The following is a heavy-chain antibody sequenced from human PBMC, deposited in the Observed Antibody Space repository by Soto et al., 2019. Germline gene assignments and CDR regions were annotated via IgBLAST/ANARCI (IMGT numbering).Heavy chain of an antibody. J-gene: IGHJ3*02. CDR1: GFTSSDYY. CDR3: ARDGAMVATISAFDI. D-gene: IGHD5-12*01. CDR2: ISSSGSTI. V-gene: IGHV3-11*01. Sequence: PVGSLRLSCAASGFTSSDYYMSWIRQAPGKGLEWVSYISSSGSTIYYADSVKGRFTISRDNAKNSLYLQMNSLRAEDTAVYYCARDGAMVATISAFDIWGQGTMVTVSS.